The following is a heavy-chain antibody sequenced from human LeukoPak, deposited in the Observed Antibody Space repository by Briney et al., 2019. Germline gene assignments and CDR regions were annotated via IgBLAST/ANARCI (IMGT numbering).Heavy chain of an antibody. CDR2: ISNYNGNT. V-gene: IGHV1-18*01. J-gene: IGHJ5*02. Sequence: ASVKVSCKASGYTFTSYGISWVRQAPGQGLEWMGWISNYNGNTNYAQKLQGRVTMTTDTSTSTAYMELRSLRSDDTAVYYCARDRKDSSSWYRWFDPWGQGTLVTVSS. CDR3: ARDRKDSSSWYRWFDP. CDR1: GYTFTSYG. D-gene: IGHD6-13*01.